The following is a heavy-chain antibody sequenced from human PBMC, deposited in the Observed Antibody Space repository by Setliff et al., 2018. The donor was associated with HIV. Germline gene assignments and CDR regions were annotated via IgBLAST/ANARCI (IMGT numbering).Heavy chain of an antibody. CDR2: INPNSGGT. CDR1: GYTFTGYY. Sequence: GASVKVSCKASGYTFTGYYMHWVRQAPGQGLEWMGWINPNSGGTNYAQKFQGRVTMTRDTSISTAYMELSRLRSDDTAVYYCARATMVRGANNWFDPWGQGTPVTVPQ. D-gene: IGHD3-10*01. CDR3: ARATMVRGANNWFDP. J-gene: IGHJ5*02. V-gene: IGHV1-2*02.